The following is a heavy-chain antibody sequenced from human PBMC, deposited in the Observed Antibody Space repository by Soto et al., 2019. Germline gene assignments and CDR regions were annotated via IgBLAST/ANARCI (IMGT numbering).Heavy chain of an antibody. CDR3: ARVIAAMALGCYYGMDV. V-gene: IGHV1-18*01. J-gene: IGHJ6*02. CDR1: GYTFTSYG. Sequence: GASVKVSCKASGYTFTSYGISWVRQAPGQGFEWMGWISAYNGNTNYAQKLQGRVTMTTDTSTSTAYMELRSLRSDDTAVYYCARVIAAMALGCYYGMDVWGQGTTVTVSS. D-gene: IGHD5-18*01. CDR2: ISAYNGNT.